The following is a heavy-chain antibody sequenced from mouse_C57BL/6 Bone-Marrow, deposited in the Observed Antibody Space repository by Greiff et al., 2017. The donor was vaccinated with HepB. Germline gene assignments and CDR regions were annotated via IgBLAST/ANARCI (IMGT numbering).Heavy chain of an antibody. CDR3: ASDVYYGSPYWYFDV. J-gene: IGHJ1*03. V-gene: IGHV14-2*01. CDR1: GFNIKDYY. Sequence: EVQLQQSGAELVKPGASVKLSCTASGFNIKDYYMPWVKQRTEQGLEWIGRIDPEDGETKYAPKFQGKATITADTSSNTAYLQLSSLTSEDTAVYYCASDVYYGSPYWYFDVWGTGTTVTVSS. CDR2: IDPEDGET. D-gene: IGHD1-1*01.